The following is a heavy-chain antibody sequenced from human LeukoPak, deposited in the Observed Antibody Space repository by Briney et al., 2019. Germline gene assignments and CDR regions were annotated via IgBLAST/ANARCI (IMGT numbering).Heavy chain of an antibody. D-gene: IGHD1-26*01. Sequence: PSETLSLTCTVSGGSISSYYWSWIRQPPGKGLEWIGYIYYSGSTNYNPSLKSRVTISVDTSKNQFSLKLSSVTAADTAVYYCARSSAVGASNDYWGQGTLATVSS. J-gene: IGHJ4*02. CDR2: IYYSGST. CDR1: GGSISSYY. V-gene: IGHV4-59*01. CDR3: ARSSAVGASNDY.